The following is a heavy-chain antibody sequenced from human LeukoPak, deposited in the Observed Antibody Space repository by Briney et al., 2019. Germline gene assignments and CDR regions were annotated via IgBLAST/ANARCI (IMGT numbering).Heavy chain of an antibody. J-gene: IGHJ4*02. CDR1: GGSISSSSYY. CDR3: ASGQRGGSSDSKFDY. CDR2: IYYSGST. Sequence: SETLSLTCTVSGGSISSSSYYWGWIRQPPGKGLEWIGSIYYSGSTYYNPSLKSRVTISVDTSKNQFSLKLSSVTAADTAVYFCASGQRGGSSDSKFDYWGQGTLVTVSS. D-gene: IGHD2-15*01. V-gene: IGHV4-39*01.